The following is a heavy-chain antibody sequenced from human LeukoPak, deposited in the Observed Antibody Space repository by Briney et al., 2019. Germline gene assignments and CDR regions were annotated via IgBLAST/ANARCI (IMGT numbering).Heavy chain of an antibody. V-gene: IGHV4-59*12. Sequence: SETLSLTCTVSGGSISSYYWSWIRQPPGKGLEWIGYIYYSGSTNYNPSLKSRVTISVDTSKNQFSLKLSSVTAADTAVYYCARLPYYDFWSGYSLSGNWFDPWGQGTLVTVSS. D-gene: IGHD3-3*01. CDR1: GGSISSYY. CDR3: ARLPYYDFWSGYSLSGNWFDP. J-gene: IGHJ5*02. CDR2: IYYSGST.